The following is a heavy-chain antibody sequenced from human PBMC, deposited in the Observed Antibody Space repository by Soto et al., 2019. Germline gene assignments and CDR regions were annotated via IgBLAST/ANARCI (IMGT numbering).Heavy chain of an antibody. CDR1: GGSISSGGYY. CDR2: IYYSGST. J-gene: IGHJ4*02. Sequence: SETLSLTCTVSGGSISSGGYYWSWIRQHPGKGLEWIGYIYYSGSTYYNPSLKSRVTISVDTSKNQFSLKLSSVTAADTAVYYCARDRAAAATGYFDYWGQGTLVTVSS. CDR3: ARDRAAAATGYFDY. D-gene: IGHD6-13*01. V-gene: IGHV4-31*03.